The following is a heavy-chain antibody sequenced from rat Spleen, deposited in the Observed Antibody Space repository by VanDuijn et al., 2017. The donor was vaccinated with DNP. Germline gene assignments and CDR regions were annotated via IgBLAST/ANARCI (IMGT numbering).Heavy chain of an antibody. CDR1: GFIFNDYA. V-gene: IGHV5-17*01. D-gene: IGHD1-2*01. CDR3: ATAIGDY. Sequence: EVQLVESGGGLIQPGRSLKLSCAASGFIFNDYAMAWVRQAPKKGLEWVATISYDGSKTFYRDSVKGRFTISRDDAKSTLYLQMDSLRSEDTATYFCATAIGDYWGQGVMVTVSS. J-gene: IGHJ2*01. CDR2: ISYDGSKT.